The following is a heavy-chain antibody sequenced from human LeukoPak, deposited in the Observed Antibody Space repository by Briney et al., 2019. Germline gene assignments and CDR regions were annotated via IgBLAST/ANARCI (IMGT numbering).Heavy chain of an antibody. CDR2: IRSSGGST. D-gene: IGHD6-19*01. V-gene: IGHV3-23*01. Sequence: PGGSLRLSCAVSGFTFSSYAMSWVCQAPGKGLEWVSTIRSSGGSTYYADSVKGRFTISRDNSKNTLYLQMNSLRAEDTAVYYCAKDRRGANGWDYFDYWGQGTLVIVSS. CDR1: GFTFSSYA. J-gene: IGHJ4*02. CDR3: AKDRRGANGWDYFDY.